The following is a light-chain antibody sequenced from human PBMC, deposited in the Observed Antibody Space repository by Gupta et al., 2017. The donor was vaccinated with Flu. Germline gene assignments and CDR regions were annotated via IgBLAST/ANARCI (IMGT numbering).Light chain of an antibody. CDR3: QQSYSIPPFT. V-gene: IGKV1-39*01. J-gene: IGKJ3*01. CDR2: AAS. Sequence: DIRMTQSPSSLSASVGDRVTITCRTSQSISRYLNWYQQKPGKAPKLLIYAASTLQSGVPSRFSGSGSGTDFTLTISSLQPEDFATYYCQQSYSIPPFTFGPGTKVDIK. CDR1: QSISRY.